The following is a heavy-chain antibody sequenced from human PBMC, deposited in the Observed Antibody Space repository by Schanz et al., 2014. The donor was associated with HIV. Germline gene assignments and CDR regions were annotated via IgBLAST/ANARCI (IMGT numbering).Heavy chain of an antibody. CDR1: GFTFNAYG. J-gene: IGHJ6*02. CDR3: AKTILRFLDWPNANGGMDV. V-gene: IGHV3-30*19. Sequence: QVHLVESGGGVVQPGRSQRLSCVTSGFTFNAYGMHWLRQAPGKGLEWVAVISSDGSKKYFRDSVKGRFTVSRDNAKNSLYLQMNSLREEDTAVYYCAKTILRFLDWPNANGGMDVWGLGTTVTVSS. D-gene: IGHD3-3*01. CDR2: ISSDGSKK.